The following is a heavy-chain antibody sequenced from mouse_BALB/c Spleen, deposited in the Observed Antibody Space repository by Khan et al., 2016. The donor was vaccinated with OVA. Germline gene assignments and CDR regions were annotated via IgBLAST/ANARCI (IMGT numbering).Heavy chain of an antibody. J-gene: IGHJ3*01. CDR1: GFTFSSYG. CDR3: ARHRFTTPTAWFAY. CDR2: ISNGGSYT. D-gene: IGHD1-2*01. V-gene: IGHV5-6*01. Sequence: EVELVESGGDLVKPGGSLNLSCEASGFTFSSYGMSWLRQTPDKRLEWVATISNGGSYTYLPDSVKGRLTISRDNAKNTLYLQMSSLKSEDTAMYYCARHRFTTPTAWFAYWGQGTLVTVFA.